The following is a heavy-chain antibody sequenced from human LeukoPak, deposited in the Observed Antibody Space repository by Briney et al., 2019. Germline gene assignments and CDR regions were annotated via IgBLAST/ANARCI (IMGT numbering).Heavy chain of an antibody. V-gene: IGHV1-2*02. CDR2: SNPYSGGS. CDR1: GYDFTAHY. J-gene: IGHJ4*02. Sequence: ASIKVSCKASGYDFTAHYVHWLRQAPGQGLELLGWSNPYSGGSKSPPRFQGRVAMDRDTSMTTAFLELTNLRSDDPAVYFWARWIFPSALPFRGGFDAWGQGTLVSVSS. D-gene: IGHD2-2*01. CDR3: ARWIFPSALPFRGGFDA.